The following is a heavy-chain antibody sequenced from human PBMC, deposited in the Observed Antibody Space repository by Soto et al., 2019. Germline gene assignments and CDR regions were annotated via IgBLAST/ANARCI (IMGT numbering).Heavy chain of an antibody. CDR3: ASYEDYYGSGSYDRGYYYYGMDV. CDR2: IIPIFGTA. V-gene: IGHV1-69*13. Sequence: ASVKVSCKASGGTFSSYAISWVRQAPGQGLEWMGGIIPIFGTANYAQKFQGRVTITADESTSTAYMELSSLRSEDTAVYYCASYEDYYGSGSYDRGYYYYGMDVWGQGTTVTVSS. CDR1: GGTFSSYA. D-gene: IGHD3-10*01. J-gene: IGHJ6*02.